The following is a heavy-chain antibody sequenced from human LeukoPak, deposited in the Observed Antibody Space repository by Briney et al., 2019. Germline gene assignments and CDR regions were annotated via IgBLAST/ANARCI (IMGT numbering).Heavy chain of an antibody. CDR2: IYYSGST. D-gene: IGHD6-6*01. V-gene: IGHV4-59*01. Sequence: SETLSLTCTVSGGSISSYYWSWIRQPPGKGREWIGYIYYSGSTNYNPSLKSRVTISVDTSKNQFSLKLSSVTAADTAVYYCAREEQLDYFDYWGQGTLVTVSS. CDR1: GGSISSYY. J-gene: IGHJ4*02. CDR3: AREEQLDYFDY.